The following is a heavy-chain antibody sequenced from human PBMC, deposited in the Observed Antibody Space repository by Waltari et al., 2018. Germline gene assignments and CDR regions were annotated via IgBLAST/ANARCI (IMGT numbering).Heavy chain of an antibody. Sequence: EVQLVESGGGLVQPGRSLRLYCTASGFTFGDYAMHWFHQAPRKGLEWVGFIRSKAYGGTTEYAASVKGRFTISRDDSKSIAYLQMNSLKTEDTAVYYCTRDGGWDDYWGQGTLVTVSS. V-gene: IGHV3-49*03. CDR3: TRDGGWDDY. J-gene: IGHJ4*02. D-gene: IGHD6-19*01. CDR1: GFTFGDYA. CDR2: IRSKAYGGTT.